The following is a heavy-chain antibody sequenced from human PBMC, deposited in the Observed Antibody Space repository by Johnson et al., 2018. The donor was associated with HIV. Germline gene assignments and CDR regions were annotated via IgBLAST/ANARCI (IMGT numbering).Heavy chain of an antibody. Sequence: QVQLVESGGGVVQPGRSLRLSCAASGFTFSSYAMHWVRQAPGTGLEWVAVISYDGSNKYYADSVKGRFTISRDNSKNTLYLQMNSLRAEDTAVYYCAKAVTGEGAFDIWGQGTMVTVSS. D-gene: IGHD7-27*01. CDR1: GFTFSSYA. CDR2: ISYDGSNK. V-gene: IGHV3-30*04. CDR3: AKAVTGEGAFDI. J-gene: IGHJ3*02.